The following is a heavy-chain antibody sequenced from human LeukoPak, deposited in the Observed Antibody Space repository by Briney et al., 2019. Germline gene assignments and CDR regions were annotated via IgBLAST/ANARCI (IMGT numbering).Heavy chain of an antibody. CDR2: IYHSGST. D-gene: IGHD6-19*01. CDR1: GGSISSGGYS. CDR3: ARGHERVAASWFDP. J-gene: IGHJ5*02. V-gene: IGHV4-30-2*01. Sequence: SETLSLTCAVSGGSISSGGYSWSWIRQPPGKGLEWIGYIYHSGSTYYNPSLKSRVTISVDTSKNQFSLKLSSVTAADTAVYYCARGHERVAASWFDPWGQGTLVTVSS.